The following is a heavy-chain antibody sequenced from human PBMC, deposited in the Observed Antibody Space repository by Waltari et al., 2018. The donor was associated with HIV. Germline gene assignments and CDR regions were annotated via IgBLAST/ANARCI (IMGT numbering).Heavy chain of an antibody. V-gene: IGHV4-4*07. Sequence: QVQLQESGPGLVKPSETLSLTCTVSGGSISSYYWSWIRQPAGTGLEWIGRIYTSGSTNYNPSLKSRVTMSVDTSKNQFSLKLSSVTAADTAVYYCARDIGSSSSLYYYYGMDVWGQGTTVTVSS. CDR3: ARDIGSSSSLYYYYGMDV. CDR2: IYTSGST. J-gene: IGHJ6*02. D-gene: IGHD6-6*01. CDR1: GGSISSYY.